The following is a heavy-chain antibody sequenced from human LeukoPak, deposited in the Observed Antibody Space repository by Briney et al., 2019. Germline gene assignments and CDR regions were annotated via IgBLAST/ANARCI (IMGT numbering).Heavy chain of an antibody. J-gene: IGHJ4*02. V-gene: IGHV1-69*06. CDR2: IIPIFGTA. CDR1: GGTFSSYA. D-gene: IGHD3-9*01. CDR3: ARAELIRYFDWTNQYYFDY. Sequence: SVKVSCKASGGTFSSYAISWVRQAPGQGPEWMGGIIPIFGTANYAQKFQGRVTITADKSTSTAYMELSSLRSEDTAVYYCARAELIRYFDWTNQYYFDYWGQGTLVTVSS.